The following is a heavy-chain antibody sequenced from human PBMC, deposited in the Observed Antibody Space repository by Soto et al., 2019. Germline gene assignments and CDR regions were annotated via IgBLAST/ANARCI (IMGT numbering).Heavy chain of an antibody. J-gene: IGHJ4*02. Sequence: EVQLLESEGGLVQPGGSLRLSCAASGFTFSSYAMSWVRQASGKGLEWVSAISGSGGSTYYADSVKGRFTISRDNSKNTLYLQMNSLRAEDTAVYYCAKVLGCNYGSGSYEWGQGTLVTVSS. CDR2: ISGSGGST. D-gene: IGHD3-10*01. V-gene: IGHV3-23*01. CDR1: GFTFSSYA. CDR3: AKVLGCNYGSGSYE.